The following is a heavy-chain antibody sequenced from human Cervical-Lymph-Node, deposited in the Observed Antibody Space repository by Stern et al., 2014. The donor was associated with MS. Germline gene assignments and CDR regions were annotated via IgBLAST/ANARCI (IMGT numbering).Heavy chain of an antibody. CDR3: AGSSVASLYDF. CDR1: SGSITTDSYY. Sequence: QVQLQESGPGLVKPSQTLSLTCTVSSGSITTDSYYWTWIRQHPGKGLEWIGYIYHSTITHYNPSFQSRVTISILTSKNQFSLQLRSVTAADTAVYYCAGSSVASLYDFWGQGTLVTVSS. D-gene: IGHD3/OR15-3a*01. CDR2: IYHSTIT. J-gene: IGHJ4*02. V-gene: IGHV4-31*03.